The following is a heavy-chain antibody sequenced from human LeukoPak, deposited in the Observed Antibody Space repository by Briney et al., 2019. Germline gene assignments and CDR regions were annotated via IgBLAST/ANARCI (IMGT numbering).Heavy chain of an antibody. Sequence: LRLSCAASGFTFSSYSMNWVRQAPGKGLEWIGYIYYSGSIYYNPSLKSRVTISVDTSKNQLSLKLSSVTAADTAVYYCAREWAHVFDIWGQGTIVTVSS. V-gene: IGHV4-31*02. CDR3: AREWAHVFDI. D-gene: IGHD1-26*01. CDR1: GFTFSSYS. CDR2: IYYSGSI. J-gene: IGHJ3*02.